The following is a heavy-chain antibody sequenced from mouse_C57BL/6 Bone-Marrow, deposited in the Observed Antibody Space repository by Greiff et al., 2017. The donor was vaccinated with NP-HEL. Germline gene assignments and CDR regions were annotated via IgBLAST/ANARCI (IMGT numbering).Heavy chain of an antibody. CDR3: ARRGY. Sequence: VKLVESGAELARPGASVKLSCKASGYTFTSYGISWVKQRTGQGLEWIGEIYPRSGNTYYNEKFKGKATLTADKSSSTAYMELRSLTSEDSAVYFCARRGYWGQGTLVTVSA. V-gene: IGHV1-81*01. J-gene: IGHJ3*01. CDR2: IYPRSGNT. CDR1: GYTFTSYG.